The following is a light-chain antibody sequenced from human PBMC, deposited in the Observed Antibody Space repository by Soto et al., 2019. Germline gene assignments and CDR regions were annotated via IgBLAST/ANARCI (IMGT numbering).Light chain of an antibody. J-gene: IGKJ3*01. CDR2: GAS. V-gene: IGKV3-20*01. CDR3: QQYGSSPLT. CDR1: QSVSSNY. Sequence: ENVLTQSPGTLSLSPGERATLSCRASQSVSSNYLAWYQQKPGQAPRLLIYGASSRATGIPDRFSGSGSGTDFTLTISRLEPEDFAVYYCQQYGSSPLTFGPGTKVDIK.